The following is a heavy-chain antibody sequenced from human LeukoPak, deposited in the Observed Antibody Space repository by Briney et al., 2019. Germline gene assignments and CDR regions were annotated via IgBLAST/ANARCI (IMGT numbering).Heavy chain of an antibody. Sequence: PGGSLRLSCTAPGFTFSSYWMNWVRQAPGKGLVWVSRINSDGSSTTYADSVKGLFTISRDNAKNTLYLQMNSLRAEDTAVYYCVCAPDFLFWGQGTLVTVSS. J-gene: IGHJ4*02. CDR1: GFTFSSYW. V-gene: IGHV3-74*01. CDR3: VCAPDFLF. D-gene: IGHD2/OR15-2a*01. CDR2: INSDGSST.